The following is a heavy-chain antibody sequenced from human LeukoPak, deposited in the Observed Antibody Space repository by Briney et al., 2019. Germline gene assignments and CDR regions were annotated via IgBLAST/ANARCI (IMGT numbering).Heavy chain of an antibody. CDR2: ISYDGSNK. CDR1: GFTFSSYG. D-gene: IGHD4-17*01. Sequence: GGSLRLSCAASGFTFSSYGMHWVRQAPGKGLEWVAVISYDGSNKYYADSVKGRFTISRDNSKNTLYLQMNSLRAEDTAVYYCARLYGDYALAVDYWGQGTLVTVSS. J-gene: IGHJ4*02. V-gene: IGHV3-30*03. CDR3: ARLYGDYALAVDY.